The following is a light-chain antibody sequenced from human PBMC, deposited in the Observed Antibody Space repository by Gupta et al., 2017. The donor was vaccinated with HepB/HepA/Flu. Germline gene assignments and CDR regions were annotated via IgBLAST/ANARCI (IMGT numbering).Light chain of an antibody. CDR2: DNN. CDR1: GANIGAGHY. V-gene: IGLV1-40*01. CDR3: QSFDSSLSGWV. Sequence: QSVLTQPPSVSGAPGQRVSISCTGGGANIGAGHYVHWYKHLPGTAPKLLIYDNNSRPSGVPDRFSGSKSGTSASLAITGLQPEDEGDYYCQSFDSSLSGWVFGGGTKLTVL. J-gene: IGLJ3*02.